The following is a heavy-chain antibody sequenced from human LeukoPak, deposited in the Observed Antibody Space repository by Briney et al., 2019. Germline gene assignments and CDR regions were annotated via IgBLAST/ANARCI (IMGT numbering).Heavy chain of an antibody. V-gene: IGHV1-18*01. CDR3: VKGYNYVIDY. CDR1: GYTFSSSG. D-gene: IGHD5-24*01. Sequence: ASVKVSCKASGYTFSSSGFSWVRQAPGQGLEWMGWISANNGDIHPAQKFQGRVTMTTDTSTTTAYMELRSLRSDDTAVYYCVKGYNYVIDYWGQGTLVTVSS. J-gene: IGHJ4*02. CDR2: ISANNGDI.